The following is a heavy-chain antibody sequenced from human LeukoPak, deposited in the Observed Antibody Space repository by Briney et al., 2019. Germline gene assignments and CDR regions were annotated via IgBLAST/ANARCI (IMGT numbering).Heavy chain of an antibody. Sequence: PGGSLRLSCAASGFTFSGSAMHWVRQASGKGLEWVGRIRSKANSYATAYAASVKGRFTISRDDSKNTAYLQMNSLKTEDTAVYYCTRHGPSSSSWSSGGARFDPWGQGTLVTVSS. CDR2: IRSKANSYAT. D-gene: IGHD6-13*01. J-gene: IGHJ5*02. V-gene: IGHV3-73*01. CDR1: GFTFSGSA. CDR3: TRHGPSSSSWSSGGARFDP.